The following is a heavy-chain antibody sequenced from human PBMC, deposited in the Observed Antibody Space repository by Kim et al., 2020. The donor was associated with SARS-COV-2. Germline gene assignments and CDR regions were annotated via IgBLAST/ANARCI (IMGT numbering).Heavy chain of an antibody. CDR2: GGSDK. J-gene: IGHJ4*02. Sequence: GGSDKYKVDSVKGRFTISRDNAKNSLYLQMNSLRAEDTAVYYCTRGGIPIYWGQGTLVTVSS. CDR3: TRGGIPIY. D-gene: IGHD6-13*01. V-gene: IGHV3-7*04.